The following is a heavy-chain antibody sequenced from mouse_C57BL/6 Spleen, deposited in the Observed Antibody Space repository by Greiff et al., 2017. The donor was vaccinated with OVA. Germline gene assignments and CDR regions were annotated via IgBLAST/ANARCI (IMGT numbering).Heavy chain of an antibody. CDR3: ARRDYGSRWYFDV. CDR1: GYTFTDYY. J-gene: IGHJ1*03. D-gene: IGHD1-1*01. CDR2: IFPGSGST. Sequence: QVQLQQSGPELVKPGASVKISCKASGYTFTDYYINWVKQRPGQGLEWIGWIFPGSGSTYYNEKFKGTATLTVDKSSSTAYMLLSSLTSEDSAVFFCARRDYGSRWYFDVWGKGTTVTVSS. V-gene: IGHV1-75*01.